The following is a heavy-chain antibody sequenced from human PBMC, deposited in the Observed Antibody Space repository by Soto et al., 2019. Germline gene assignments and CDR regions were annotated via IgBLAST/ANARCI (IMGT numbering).Heavy chain of an antibody. CDR2: IKRDGSAK. D-gene: IGHD6-19*01. Sequence: GGSLRLSCAASGFTLSSYWMSWVRQAPGKGPEWVANIKRDGSAKNYVDSVKGRFSISRDNAENSLYLHINSLRDEDTAVYYCARDVGSGWFDYWGQGTQVTVSS. CDR1: GFTLSSYW. CDR3: ARDVGSGWFDY. J-gene: IGHJ4*02. V-gene: IGHV3-7*03.